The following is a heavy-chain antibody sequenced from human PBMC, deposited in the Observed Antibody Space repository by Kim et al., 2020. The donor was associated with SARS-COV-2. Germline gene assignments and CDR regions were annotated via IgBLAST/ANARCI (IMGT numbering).Heavy chain of an antibody. V-gene: IGHV4-34*01. D-gene: IGHD2-2*01. CDR1: GGSFSGYY. CDR3: ARGGEPAASPLAARPGAFDI. J-gene: IGHJ3*02. CDR2: INHSGST. Sequence: SETLSLTCAVYGGSFSGYYWSWIRQPPGKGLEWIGEINHSGSTNYNPSLKSRVTISVDTSKNQFSLKLSSVTAADTAVYYCARGGEPAASPLAARPGAFDIWGQGTMVTVSS.